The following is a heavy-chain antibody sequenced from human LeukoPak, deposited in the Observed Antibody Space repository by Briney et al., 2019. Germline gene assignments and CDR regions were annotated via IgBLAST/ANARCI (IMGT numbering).Heavy chain of an antibody. V-gene: IGHV4-4*09. D-gene: IGHD1-14*01. Sequence: SETLSLICTTSGVSISRFSWSWGRQPPGKGLEWIGNIYNGVPTFFNPSLKSRVTISVDTPKRQFSLQLASVTAADTAVYYCVQTTVWPGFAYWGQGILVTISS. CDR3: VQTTVWPGFAY. CDR2: IYNGVPT. CDR1: GVSISRFS. J-gene: IGHJ4*02.